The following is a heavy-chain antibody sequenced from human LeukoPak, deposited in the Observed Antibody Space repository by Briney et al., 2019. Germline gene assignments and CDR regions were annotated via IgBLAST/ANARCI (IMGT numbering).Heavy chain of an antibody. V-gene: IGHV3-15*01. CDR1: GFTFSNAW. Sequence: GGSLRLSCAASGFTFSNAWMSWVRQAPGKGLEWVGRVKSKTDGGTTDYAAPVKGRFTISRDDSKNTLYLQMNSLKTEDTAVYYCTTRHGYSYGYYFDYWGQGTLVTVSS. J-gene: IGHJ4*02. CDR2: VKSKTDGGTT. D-gene: IGHD5-18*01. CDR3: TTRHGYSYGYYFDY.